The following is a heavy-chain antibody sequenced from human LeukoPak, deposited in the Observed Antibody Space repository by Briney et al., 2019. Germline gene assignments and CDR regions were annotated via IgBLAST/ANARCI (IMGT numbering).Heavy chain of an antibody. D-gene: IGHD3-16*02. V-gene: IGHV1-24*01. CDR1: GYTLIELS. Sequence: SVKVSCKVSGYTLIELSMHWVRQAPGKGLEWMGGFDPEDGERIYAQKFQGRVTMTEDTSTDTAYMELSSLRSEDTAVYYCATQGYYDYIWGSYRKGVPYTSIDYWGQGTLVTVSS. CDR3: ATQGYYDYIWGSYRKGVPYTSIDY. J-gene: IGHJ4*02. CDR2: FDPEDGER.